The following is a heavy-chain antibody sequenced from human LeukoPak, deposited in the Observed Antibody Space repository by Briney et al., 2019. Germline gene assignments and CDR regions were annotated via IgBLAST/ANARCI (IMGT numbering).Heavy chain of an antibody. V-gene: IGHV3-21*01. CDR3: ARAAAGASRGYSYGYGY. J-gene: IGHJ4*02. D-gene: IGHD5-18*01. CDR2: VSSGSSYI. Sequence: GGSLRLSCAVSGFTFSSYSMNWVRQAPGKGLQWVSSVSSGSSYIDYADSVKGRFTISRDNAKNSLFLQMNSLRAEDTAVYYCARAAAGASRGYSYGYGYWGQGTLVTVSS. CDR1: GFTFSSYS.